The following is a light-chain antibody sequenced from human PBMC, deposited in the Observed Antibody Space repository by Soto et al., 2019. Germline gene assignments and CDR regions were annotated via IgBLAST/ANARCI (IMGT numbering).Light chain of an antibody. J-gene: IGKJ1*01. CDR1: QSVSSSA. CDR2: GAT. Sequence: EIVLTQSPGTLSLSPGDRATLSCRAGQSVSSSALAWYQQKGGQAPRLLVFGATNRATGIPDRFSGSGSGADFTLTITRLEPEDFAVYYCHQYGSSPWTLGQGTKVDIK. V-gene: IGKV3-20*01. CDR3: HQYGSSPWT.